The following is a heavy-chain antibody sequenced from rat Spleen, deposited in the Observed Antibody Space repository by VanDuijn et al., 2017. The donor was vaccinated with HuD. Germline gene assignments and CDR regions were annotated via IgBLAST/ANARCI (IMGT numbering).Heavy chain of an antibody. Sequence: QVQLTESGPGLVQPSQTLSLTCTVSGFSLTSYSVSWVRQPPGKGLEWIGAIWSGGSTDYNSALKSRLSISRDTSKSQVLLKMNSLQTEDTAMYFCARSRSHYDGSYYYGWYFDFWGPGTMVTVSS. V-gene: IGHV2-15*01. CDR3: ARSRSHYDGSYYYGWYFDF. J-gene: IGHJ1*01. D-gene: IGHD1-12*02. CDR1: GFSLTSYS. CDR2: IWSGGST.